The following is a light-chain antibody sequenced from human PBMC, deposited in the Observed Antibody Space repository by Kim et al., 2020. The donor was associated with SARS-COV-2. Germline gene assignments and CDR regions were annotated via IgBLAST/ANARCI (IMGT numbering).Light chain of an antibody. CDR2: AAS. J-gene: IGKJ4*01. V-gene: IGKV1-39*01. CDR3: QQSYNTPLT. CDR1: QSISMY. Sequence: DIQLTQSPSSLSASVGDRVTATCRASQSISMYVNWYQQKPGKAPKLLIFAASTLQSGVPSRFSGSGSGTEFTLTITNLQPDDFATYYCQQSYNTPLTFGGGTKLEIK.